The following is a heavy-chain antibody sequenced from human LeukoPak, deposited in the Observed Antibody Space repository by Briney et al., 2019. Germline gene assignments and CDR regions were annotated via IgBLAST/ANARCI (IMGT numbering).Heavy chain of an antibody. Sequence: SQTLSLTCTLSGGSITSGNYYWSWIRQPPGKGLKWFGPIYQPGNTDYNPSLKSRVSLSVDTSKNQFSLSLNSVTAADTAVYYCARDKHGSGNYYLYNWFDPWGQGILVTVSS. CDR1: GGSITSGNYY. CDR3: ARDKHGSGNYYLYNWFDP. J-gene: IGHJ5*02. D-gene: IGHD3-10*01. CDR2: IYQPGNT. V-gene: IGHV4-30-4*01.